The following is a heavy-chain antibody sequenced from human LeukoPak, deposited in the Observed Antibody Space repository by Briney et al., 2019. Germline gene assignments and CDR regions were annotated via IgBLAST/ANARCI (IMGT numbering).Heavy chain of an antibody. J-gene: IGHJ4*02. CDR1: GFTFSSYG. CDR2: ISYDGSNK. CDR3: AKTKLPGWEWLADY. V-gene: IGHV3-30*18. Sequence: PGGSLRLSCAASGFTFSSYGMHWVRQAPGKGLEGVAVISYDGSNKYYADSVKGRFTISRDNSKNTLYLQMNSLRAEDTAVYYCAKTKLPGWEWLADYWGQGTLVTVSS. D-gene: IGHD6-19*01.